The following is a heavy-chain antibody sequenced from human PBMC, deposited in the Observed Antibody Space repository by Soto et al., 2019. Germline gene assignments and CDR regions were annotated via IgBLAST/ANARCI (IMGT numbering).Heavy chain of an antibody. J-gene: IGHJ4*02. D-gene: IGHD6-13*01. CDR2: ISGSGGST. CDR3: AKVGAAGPF. V-gene: IGHV3-23*01. CDR1: GFPLEKYG. Sequence: GVSLRLSCSVSGFPLEKYGMNWVRQAPGKGLEWVSAISGSGGSTYYADSVKGRFTISRDNSKNTLYLQMNSLRAEDTAVYYCAKVGAAGPFWGQGNLVTVSS.